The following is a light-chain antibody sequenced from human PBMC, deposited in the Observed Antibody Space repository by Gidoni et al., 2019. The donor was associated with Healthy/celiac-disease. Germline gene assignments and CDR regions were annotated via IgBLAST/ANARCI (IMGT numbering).Light chain of an antibody. V-gene: IGLV1-44*01. CDR3: AAWDDSLNGWV. Sequence: QSVLTQPPSASGTPGQRVTSSCSGSSSNIGSNTVNWYQQLPGTAPKLLIYSNNQRPSGVPDRFSGSKSCTSASLAISGLQSEDEADYYCAAWDDSLNGWVFGGGTKLTVL. CDR2: SNN. J-gene: IGLJ3*02. CDR1: SSNIGSNT.